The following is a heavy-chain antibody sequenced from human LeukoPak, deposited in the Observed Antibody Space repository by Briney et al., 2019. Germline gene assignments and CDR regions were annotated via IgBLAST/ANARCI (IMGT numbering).Heavy chain of an antibody. J-gene: IGHJ4*03. CDR2: TWNGKNDK. Sequence: ERGGSQTLVCPTSGSTFSQYGMLWARQAPGKGLDWVAVTWNGKNDKYYADSVKGRFTISRDDSKNTMYLQMNSLRAEDTAVYFCSRDRGVRGGIITTYFYHWGHGNPWSAS. CDR1: GSTFSQYG. V-gene: IGHV3-33*01. D-gene: IGHD3-10*01. CDR3: SRDRGVRGGIITTYFYH.